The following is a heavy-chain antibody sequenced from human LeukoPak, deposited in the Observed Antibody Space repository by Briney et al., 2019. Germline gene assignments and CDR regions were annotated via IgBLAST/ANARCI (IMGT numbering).Heavy chain of an antibody. CDR1: GGSISSSSYY. J-gene: IGHJ5*02. Sequence: SETLSLTCTVSGGSISSSSYYWGWIRQPPGKGLEWIGSIYYSGSTYYNPSLKSRVTISVDTSKNQFSLKLSSVTAADTAVYYCARGPRVRWGLLRWFDPWGQGTLVTVSS. D-gene: IGHD1-26*01. CDR3: ARGPRVRWGLLRWFDP. CDR2: IYYSGST. V-gene: IGHV4-39*01.